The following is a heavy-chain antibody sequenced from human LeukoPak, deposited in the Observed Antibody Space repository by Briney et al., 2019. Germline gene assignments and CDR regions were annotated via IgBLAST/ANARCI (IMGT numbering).Heavy chain of an antibody. D-gene: IGHD4-11*01. Sequence: PGGSLRLSCAASGFTFSSYAMSWVRQAPGKGLEWVSAISGIGGSTYYADSVKGRFTISRDNSKNTLYLQMNSLRAEDTAVYYCARDGASYSNYEGNFDYWGQGTLVTVSS. V-gene: IGHV3-23*01. CDR3: ARDGASYSNYEGNFDY. CDR1: GFTFSSYA. J-gene: IGHJ4*02. CDR2: ISGIGGST.